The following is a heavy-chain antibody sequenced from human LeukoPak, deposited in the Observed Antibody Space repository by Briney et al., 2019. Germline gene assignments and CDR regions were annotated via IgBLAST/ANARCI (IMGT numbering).Heavy chain of an antibody. Sequence: GGSLRLSCAASGFTFSSYSMNWVRQAPGKGLEWVSYISSSSSTIYYADPVKGRFTISRDNAKNSLYLQMNSLRAEDTAVYYCARDGVRWFDYWGQGTLVAVSS. CDR2: ISSSSSTI. CDR1: GFTFSSYS. J-gene: IGHJ4*02. CDR3: ARDGVRWFDY. D-gene: IGHD3-16*01. V-gene: IGHV3-48*01.